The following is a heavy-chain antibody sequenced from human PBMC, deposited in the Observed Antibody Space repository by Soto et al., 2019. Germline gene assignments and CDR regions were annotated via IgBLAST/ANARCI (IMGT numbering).Heavy chain of an antibody. CDR2: IYYSGST. J-gene: IGHJ5*02. CDR3: ARERVYASGWFDP. D-gene: IGHD3-3*01. V-gene: IGHV4-59*01. Sequence: SETLSLTCTVSGGSISGYYWSWIRQPPGKGLEWIGYIYYSGSTNYNPSLKSRVTISVDTSKNQFSLKLSSVTAADTAVYYCARERVYASGWFDPWGQGTLVTVSS. CDR1: GGSISGYY.